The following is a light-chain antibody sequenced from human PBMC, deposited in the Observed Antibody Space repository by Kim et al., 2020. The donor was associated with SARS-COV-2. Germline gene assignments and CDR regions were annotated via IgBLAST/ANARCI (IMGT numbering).Light chain of an antibody. CDR2: GTS. CDR3: QHYASSSYT. V-gene: IGKV3-20*01. Sequence: LSPGERPPLACTASQRVDSSSVAWYQQKPGQAPTLLIFGTSNRATGIPDRFSGSGSGTDFTLTISRVEPEDVAVFYCQHYASSSYTFGQGTKLEI. CDR1: QRVDSSS. J-gene: IGKJ2*01.